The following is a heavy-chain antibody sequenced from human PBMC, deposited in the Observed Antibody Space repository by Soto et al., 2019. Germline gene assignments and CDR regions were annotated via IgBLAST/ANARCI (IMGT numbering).Heavy chain of an antibody. Sequence: EEQVVESGGGLVQPGGSLRLSCVASGFTFRSYWMSWVRQAPGKGLEWVANIKQDGNERHYMDSVKGRFTISRDNAKNSLDRVMNSLKTEDTAVYYCARDGPLSSPTSGWFDPWGQGTLVIVSS. V-gene: IGHV3-7*05. J-gene: IGHJ5*02. CDR2: IKQDGNER. CDR1: GFTFRSYW. D-gene: IGHD1-26*01. CDR3: ARDGPLSSPTSGWFDP.